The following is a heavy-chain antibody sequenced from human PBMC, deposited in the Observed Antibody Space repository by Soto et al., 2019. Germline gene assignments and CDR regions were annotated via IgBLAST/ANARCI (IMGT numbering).Heavy chain of an antibody. V-gene: IGHV3-33*01. CDR2: IWYDGSNK. D-gene: IGHD3-10*01. CDR1: GFTFSSYG. J-gene: IGHJ5*02. Sequence: GGSLRLSCAASGFTFSSYGMHWVRQAPGKGLEWVAVIWYDGSNKYYAVSVKGRFTISRDNSKNTLFLQMNSLRAEDTAVYYCARVRSITMVRGVTDNWFDPWGQGTLVTVSS. CDR3: ARVRSITMVRGVTDNWFDP.